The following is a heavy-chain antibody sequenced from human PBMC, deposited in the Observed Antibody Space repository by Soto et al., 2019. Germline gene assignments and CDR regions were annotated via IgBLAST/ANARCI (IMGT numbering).Heavy chain of an antibody. Sequence: GASVKVSCKASGGTFSSYAISWVRQAPGQGLEWMGGIIPIFGTANYAQKFQGRVTITADESTSTAYMELSSLRSEDTAVYYCARTTTGTTRFYYYYGMDLWGQGTKVTVSS. J-gene: IGHJ6*02. CDR2: IIPIFGTA. CDR3: ARTTTGTTRFYYYYGMDL. D-gene: IGHD1-1*01. CDR1: GGTFSSYA. V-gene: IGHV1-69*13.